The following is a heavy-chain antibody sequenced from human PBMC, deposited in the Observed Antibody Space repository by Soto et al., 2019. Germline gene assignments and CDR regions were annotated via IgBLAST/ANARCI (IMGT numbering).Heavy chain of an antibody. J-gene: IGHJ4*02. Sequence: VQLVESGGGLVQPGGSLRLSCAASGFTFSSYSMNWVRQAPGKGLEWVSYISSSSSTIYYADSVKGRFTISRDNAKNSLYLQMNSLRAEDTAVYYCARPGGQYCSSTSCYGYWGQGTLVTVSS. D-gene: IGHD2-2*01. CDR2: ISSSSSTI. CDR1: GFTFSSYS. CDR3: ARPGGQYCSSTSCYGY. V-gene: IGHV3-48*01.